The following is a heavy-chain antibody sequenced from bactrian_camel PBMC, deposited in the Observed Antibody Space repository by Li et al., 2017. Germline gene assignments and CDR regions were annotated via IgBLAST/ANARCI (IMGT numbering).Heavy chain of an antibody. CDR1: GYSYSPYY. V-gene: IGHV3S53*01. Sequence: HVQLVESGGGSVQAGGSLRLSCAASGYSYSPYYMAWFRQPPGQKREAVAAIATGGSSTMYHDSVKRRFTISQDNAKSTVSLQMNRLKPEDTATYYCNAEDKHQLRGFCPPLWGQGTQVTVS. CDR3: NAEDKHQLRGFCPPL. CDR2: IATGGSST. J-gene: IGHJ4*01.